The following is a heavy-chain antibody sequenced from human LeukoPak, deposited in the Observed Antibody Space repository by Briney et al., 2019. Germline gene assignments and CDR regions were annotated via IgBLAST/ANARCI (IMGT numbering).Heavy chain of an antibody. CDR1: GGSISSYY. Sequence: SETLSLTCTVSGGSISSYYWSWIRQPPGKGLEWIGYIYNSGGTNYNPSLKSRVTISIDTSKNQFSLKLSSVTAADTAVYYCAGAIAAPPPDYWGQGTLVTVSS. V-gene: IGHV4-59*01. CDR3: AGAIAAPPPDY. D-gene: IGHD6-6*01. J-gene: IGHJ4*02. CDR2: IYNSGGT.